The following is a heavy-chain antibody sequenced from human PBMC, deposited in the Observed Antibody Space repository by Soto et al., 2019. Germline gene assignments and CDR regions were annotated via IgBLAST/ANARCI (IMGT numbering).Heavy chain of an antibody. CDR2: ISNAGSGST. CDR3: ARESSHYQDSFQN. CDR1: GYPFPSFE. V-gene: IGHV1-3*01. Sequence: QVHLVQSGAEVKKPGASVKVSSKTSGYPFPSFEVHWVRQAPGQRPEWMGGISNAGSGSTKYSQKFQDRLTITGDRRATTVYMSLSSLTSEDTAIYYCARESSHYQDSFQNWGQGTLVTVSA. J-gene: IGHJ4*02. D-gene: IGHD6-19*01.